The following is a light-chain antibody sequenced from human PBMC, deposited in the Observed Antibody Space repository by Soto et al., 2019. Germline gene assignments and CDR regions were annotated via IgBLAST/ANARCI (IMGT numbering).Light chain of an antibody. CDR2: LESSGSY. J-gene: IGLJ3*02. V-gene: IGLV4-60*02. Sequence: QPVLTQSSSASASLGSSVKLTCTLSSGHSSYIIAWHQQQPGKAPRYLMKLESSGSYNKGSGVPDRFSGSSSGADRYLTISNLQFEDEADYYYETWDSNTRVFGGGTKLTVL. CDR3: ETWDSNTRV. CDR1: SGHSSYI.